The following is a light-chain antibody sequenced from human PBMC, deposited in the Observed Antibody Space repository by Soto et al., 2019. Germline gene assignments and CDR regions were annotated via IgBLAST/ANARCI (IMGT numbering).Light chain of an antibody. V-gene: IGKV4-1*01. J-gene: IGKJ2*01. Sequence: DIVMTQSPDSLAVSLGSRATINCRSSQSLLYSSNNKNYLAWYQQKPGQPPKLLIYWASTRESGVPDRFSGSGSGTDFTLTIGRLQAEDVAVYYCQQYYSSPPAFGQGTKLEIK. CDR2: WAS. CDR1: QSLLYSSNNKNY. CDR3: QQYYSSPPA.